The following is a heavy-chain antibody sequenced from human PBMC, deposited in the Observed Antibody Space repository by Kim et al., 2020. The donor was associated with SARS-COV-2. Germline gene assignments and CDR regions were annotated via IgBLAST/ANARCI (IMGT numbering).Heavy chain of an antibody. Sequence: SETLSLTCTVSGGSISSYYWSWIRQPPGKGLEWIGYIYYSGSTNYNPSLKSRVTISVDTSKNQFSLKLSSVTAADTAVYYCAREDHTHYDILTGSTGPFAYWGQGTLGTVSS. CDR1: GGSISSYY. J-gene: IGHJ4*02. D-gene: IGHD3-9*01. V-gene: IGHV4-59*01. CDR2: IYYSGST. CDR3: AREDHTHYDILTGSTGPFAY.